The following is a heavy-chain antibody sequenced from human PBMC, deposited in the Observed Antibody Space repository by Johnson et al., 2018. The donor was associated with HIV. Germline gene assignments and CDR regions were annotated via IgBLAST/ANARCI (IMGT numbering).Heavy chain of an antibody. Sequence: VQLVESGGGLVKTGGSLRLSCAASGFSFTNAWMSWVRQAPGKGLEWVGRIKSKTDGGTTDYAAPVKGRFTISRDDSKNTLYLQMNSLRAEDTAVYYCARDQRSSGLNDQTDAFDIWGQGTMVTVSS. V-gene: IGHV3-15*01. J-gene: IGHJ3*02. CDR1: GFSFTNAW. CDR2: IKSKTDGGTT. CDR3: ARDQRSSGLNDQTDAFDI. D-gene: IGHD6-19*01.